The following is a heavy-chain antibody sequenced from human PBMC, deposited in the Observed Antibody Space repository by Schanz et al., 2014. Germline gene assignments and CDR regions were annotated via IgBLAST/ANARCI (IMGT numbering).Heavy chain of an antibody. CDR1: GYTFTSHG. Sequence: QVQLVQSGAEVKKPGASVKVSCKASGYTFTSHGISWVRQAPGQGLEWMGWITAYNGDTNYALKLQGRVTMTTDTSTSTAYMELRSLRSDDTAVYYCARGGYSSGWYDRDIARFDYWGQGTLVTVSS. CDR2: ITAYNGDT. D-gene: IGHD6-19*01. V-gene: IGHV1-18*01. J-gene: IGHJ4*02. CDR3: ARGGYSSGWYDRDIARFDY.